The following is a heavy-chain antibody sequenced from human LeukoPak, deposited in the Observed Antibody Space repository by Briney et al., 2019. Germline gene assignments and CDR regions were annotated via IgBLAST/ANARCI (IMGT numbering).Heavy chain of an antibody. CDR2: ISYDGSNK. CDR1: GFTFSNYA. V-gene: IGHV3-30*04. CDR3: AKEPREWELPDY. Sequence: GGSLRLSCAASGFTFSNYAMHWVRQAPGKGLEWVAVISYDGSNKYYADSVRGRFTISRDNSKNTLYLQMNSLRVEDTAVYYCAKEPREWELPDYWGQGTLVTVSS. D-gene: IGHD1-26*01. J-gene: IGHJ4*02.